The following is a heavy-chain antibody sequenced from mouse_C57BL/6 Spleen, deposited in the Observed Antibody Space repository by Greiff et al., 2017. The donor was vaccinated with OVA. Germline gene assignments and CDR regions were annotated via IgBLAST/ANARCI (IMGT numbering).Heavy chain of an antibody. D-gene: IGHD1-1*01. CDR1: GYTFTGYW. Sequence: VKLQQSGAELMKPGASVKLSCKATGYTFTGYWIAWVQQRPGHGLEWIGEILPGSGSTKYNEKFKGKATFTADTYSNTAYMQLSSLTTEDSAIYYCARDYYGTRFAYWGQGTLVTVSA. J-gene: IGHJ3*01. V-gene: IGHV1-9*01. CDR2: ILPGSGST. CDR3: ARDYYGTRFAY.